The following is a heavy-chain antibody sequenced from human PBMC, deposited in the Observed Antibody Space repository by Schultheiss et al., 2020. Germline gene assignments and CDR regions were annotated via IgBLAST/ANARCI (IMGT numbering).Heavy chain of an antibody. J-gene: IGHJ6*02. CDR1: GDSISSGGYY. V-gene: IGHV4-61*02. Sequence: SETLSLTCTVSGDSISSGGYYWNWIRQPAGKGLEWIGRIYTSGSTNYNPSLRSRITISLDTSKNQFSLRLTSVTAADTAVYYCARIDPYYYYGMDDWGRGTTVTVS. CDR2: IYTSGST. CDR3: ARIDPYYYYGMDD.